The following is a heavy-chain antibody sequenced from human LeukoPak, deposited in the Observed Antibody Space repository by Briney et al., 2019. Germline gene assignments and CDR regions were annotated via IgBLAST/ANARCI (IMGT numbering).Heavy chain of an antibody. CDR2: ISSSSSYI. Sequence: GGSLRLSCAASGFTFSSYSMNWVRQAPGKGLEWVSSISSSSSYIYYADSVKGRFTISRDNAKNSLYLQMNSLRAEDTALYYCAKDRYYDSSGYYSIDYWGQGTLVTVSS. V-gene: IGHV3-21*04. D-gene: IGHD3-22*01. CDR3: AKDRYYDSSGYYSIDY. J-gene: IGHJ4*02. CDR1: GFTFSSYS.